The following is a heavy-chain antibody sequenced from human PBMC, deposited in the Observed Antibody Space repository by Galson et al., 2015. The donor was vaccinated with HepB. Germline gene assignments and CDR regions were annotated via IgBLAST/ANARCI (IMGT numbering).Heavy chain of an antibody. CDR2: ISSSSSYI. Sequence: SLRLSCAASGFTFSSYSMNWVRQAPGKGLEWVSSISSSSSYIYYADSVKGRFTISRDNAKNSLYLQMNSLRAEDTAVYYCARDSIVCWPNPGWYFDLWGRGTLVTVSS. J-gene: IGHJ2*01. CDR3: ARDSIVCWPNPGWYFDL. V-gene: IGHV3-21*01. D-gene: IGHD2-21*01. CDR1: GFTFSSYS.